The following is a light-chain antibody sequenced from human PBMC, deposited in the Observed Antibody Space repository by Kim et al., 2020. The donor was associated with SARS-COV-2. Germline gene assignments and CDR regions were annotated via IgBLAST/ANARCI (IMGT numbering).Light chain of an antibody. Sequence: DIVMTQSPDSLAVSLGERAAINCKSSQSVLYSSNNKNYLAWYQQRPGQPPKLLIYWASTRQSGVPDRFSGSGSGTDFTLTISSLQAEDVAVYYCQHYYSNPSTFGQGTKLEI. CDR2: WAS. CDR3: QHYYSNPST. CDR1: QSVLYSSNNKNY. J-gene: IGKJ2*01. V-gene: IGKV4-1*01.